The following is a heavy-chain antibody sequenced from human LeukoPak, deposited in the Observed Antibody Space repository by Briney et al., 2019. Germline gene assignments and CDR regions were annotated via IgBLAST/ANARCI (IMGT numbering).Heavy chain of an antibody. CDR3: ARGRAVVAASDNWFDP. V-gene: IGHV3-74*01. Sequence: PGGSLRLSCAASGFTFSSYWMHWIRHAPGKGLVWVSRIKRDGSSPAYADSVKGRFTISRDNAKKSLYLQMNSLRAEDTAVYYCARGRAVVAASDNWFDPWGQGTLVTVSS. J-gene: IGHJ5*02. D-gene: IGHD2-15*01. CDR1: GFTFSSYW. CDR2: IKRDGSSP.